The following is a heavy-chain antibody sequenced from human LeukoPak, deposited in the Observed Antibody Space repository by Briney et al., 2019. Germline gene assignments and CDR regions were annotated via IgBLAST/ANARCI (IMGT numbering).Heavy chain of an antibody. D-gene: IGHD3-10*01. Sequence: SETLSLTCTVSGASISSYYYNWIRQTAGRGLEWIGRLYISGSTDYNPSLKGRVTISVDTSNNQFSLNLNSVTAADTAVYFCARDLSGSLHFDYWGQGVLVTVSS. CDR3: ARDLSGSLHFDY. CDR1: GASISSYY. J-gene: IGHJ4*02. V-gene: IGHV4-4*07. CDR2: LYISGST.